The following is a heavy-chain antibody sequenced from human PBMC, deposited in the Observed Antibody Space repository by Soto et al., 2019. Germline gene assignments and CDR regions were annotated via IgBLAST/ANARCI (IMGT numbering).Heavy chain of an antibody. CDR2: INHSGST. CDR1: GGSFSGYY. V-gene: IGHV4-34*01. J-gene: IGHJ6*02. CDR3: ARGLKRAFLYSPFNYYGMDV. Sequence: SETLSLTCAVYGGSFSGYYWSWIRQHPGKGLEWIGEINHSGSTNYNPSLKSRVTISVDTSKNQFSLKLSSVTAADTAVYYCARGLKRAFLYSPFNYYGMDVWGQGTTVTVSS. D-gene: IGHD2-8*01.